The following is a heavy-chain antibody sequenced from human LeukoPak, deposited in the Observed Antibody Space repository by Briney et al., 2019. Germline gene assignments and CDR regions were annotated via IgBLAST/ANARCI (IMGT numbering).Heavy chain of an antibody. CDR2: IYYSGST. Sequence: PSETLSLTCTVSGGSISSSSYYWGWIRQPPGKGLEWIGSIYYSGSTYYNPSLKSRVTISVDTSKNQFSLKLSSVTAADTAVYYCARHPTQIAVAGPFDYWGQGTLVTVSS. CDR1: GGSISSSSYY. CDR3: ARHPTQIAVAGPFDY. J-gene: IGHJ4*02. V-gene: IGHV4-39*01. D-gene: IGHD6-19*01.